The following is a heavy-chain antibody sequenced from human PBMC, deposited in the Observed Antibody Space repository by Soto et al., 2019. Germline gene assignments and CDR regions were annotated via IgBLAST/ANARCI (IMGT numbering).Heavy chain of an antibody. J-gene: IGHJ4*02. CDR3: ARYYDILTGYSEDY. CDR1: GGSFSGYY. CDR2: INHSGST. Sequence: PSETLSLTCAVYGGSFSGYYWSWIRQPPGKGLEWIGEINHSGSTNYNPSLKSRVTISVDTSKNQFSLKLSSVTAADTAVYYCARYYDILTGYSEDYWGQGTLVTVSS. V-gene: IGHV4-34*01. D-gene: IGHD3-9*01.